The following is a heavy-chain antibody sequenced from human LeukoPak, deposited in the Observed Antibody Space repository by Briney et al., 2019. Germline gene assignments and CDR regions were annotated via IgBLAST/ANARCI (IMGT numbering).Heavy chain of an antibody. V-gene: IGHV5-51*01. CDR3: ARRAYEALHFDS. D-gene: IGHD5-12*01. J-gene: IGHJ4*02. CDR1: GYIFTSYW. Sequence: GESLQISCKGAGYIFTSYWIGWVRQLPGKGLEWMGIIYPGDSDTRDSPSLQGQVTISADKSSTTASRQGSSLKASDTAIFYCARRAYEALHFDSWGQGTLVTVSS. CDR2: IYPGDSDT.